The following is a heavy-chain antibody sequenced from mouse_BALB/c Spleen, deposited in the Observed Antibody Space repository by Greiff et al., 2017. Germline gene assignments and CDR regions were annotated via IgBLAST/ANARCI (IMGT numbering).Heavy chain of an antibody. CDR3: ARLGVVPYYAMDY. Sequence: VQLQQSGAELARPGASVKMSCKASGYTFTSYTMHWVKQRPGQGLEWIGYINPSSGYTNYNQKFKDKATLTADKSSSTAYMQLSSLTSEDSAVYYCARLGVVPYYAMDYWGQGTSVTVSS. CDR2: INPSSGYT. D-gene: IGHD1-1*01. J-gene: IGHJ4*01. CDR1: GYTFTSYT. V-gene: IGHV1-4*01.